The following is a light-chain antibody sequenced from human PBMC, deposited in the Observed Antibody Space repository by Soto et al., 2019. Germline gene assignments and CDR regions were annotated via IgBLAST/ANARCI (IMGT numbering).Light chain of an antibody. CDR3: QQSYSTPRT. CDR1: QSISNY. Sequence: DIPMTQSPSSLSASVGDRVTITCRASQSISNYLNWYQQKPGKAPKLLMFAASSLQSGVPSRFSGGGSGTXXXXTIXXLXPXXXXTYYCQQSYSTPRTFGQGTKVEIK. V-gene: IGKV1-39*01. CDR2: AAS. J-gene: IGKJ1*01.